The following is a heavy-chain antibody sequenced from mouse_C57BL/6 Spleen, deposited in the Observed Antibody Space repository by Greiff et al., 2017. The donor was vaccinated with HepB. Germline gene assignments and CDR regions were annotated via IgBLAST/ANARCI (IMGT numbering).Heavy chain of an antibody. D-gene: IGHD1-1*01. CDR3: ARDLNYYGSSYWYFDV. Sequence: EVKLVESGPGLVKPSQSLSLTCSVTGYSITSGYYWNWIRQFPGNKLEWMGYISYDGSNNYNPSLKNRISITRDTSKNQFFLKLNSVTTEDTATYYCARDLNYYGSSYWYFDVWGTGTTVTVSS. CDR2: ISYDGSN. J-gene: IGHJ1*03. CDR1: GYSITSGYY. V-gene: IGHV3-6*01.